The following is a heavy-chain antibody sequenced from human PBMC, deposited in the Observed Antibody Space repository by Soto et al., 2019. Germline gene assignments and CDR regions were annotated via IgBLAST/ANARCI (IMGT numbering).Heavy chain of an antibody. D-gene: IGHD4-17*01. CDR2: IYYSGST. V-gene: IGHV4-59*01. CDR1: GGSISSYY. CDR3: AGGYGEHYYYYYMDV. Sequence: PSETLSLTCTVSGGSISSYYWSWIRQPPGKGLEWIGYIYYSGSTNYNPSLKSRVTISVDTSKNQFSLKLSSVTAADTAVYYCAGGYGEHYYYYYMDVWGKGTTVTVSS. J-gene: IGHJ6*03.